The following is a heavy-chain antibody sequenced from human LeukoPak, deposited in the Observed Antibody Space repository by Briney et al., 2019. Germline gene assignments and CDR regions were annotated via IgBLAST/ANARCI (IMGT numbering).Heavy chain of an antibody. V-gene: IGHV1-69*13. Sequence: SVKVSCKASGGTFGSYAISRVRQAPGQGLEWMGGIIPIFGTANYAQKFQGRVTITADESTSTAYMELSSLRSEDTAVYYCARDLHSYGGFDYWGQGTLVTVSS. CDR2: IIPIFGTA. J-gene: IGHJ4*02. CDR3: ARDLHSYGGFDY. CDR1: GGTFGSYA. D-gene: IGHD3-10*01.